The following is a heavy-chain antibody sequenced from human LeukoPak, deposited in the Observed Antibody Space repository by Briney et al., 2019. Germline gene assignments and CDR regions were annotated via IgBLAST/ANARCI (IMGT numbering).Heavy chain of an antibody. D-gene: IGHD4-17*01. Sequence: GGSLRLSCAASGFTFSSYAMSWVRQTPGKGLEWVSAISGSGGSTYYADSVKGRFTISKDNSKNTLHLQMNSLRAEDTAVYYCAKGDYGDYVDFDYWGQGTLVTVSS. V-gene: IGHV3-23*01. CDR1: GFTFSSYA. CDR2: ISGSGGST. CDR3: AKGDYGDYVDFDY. J-gene: IGHJ4*02.